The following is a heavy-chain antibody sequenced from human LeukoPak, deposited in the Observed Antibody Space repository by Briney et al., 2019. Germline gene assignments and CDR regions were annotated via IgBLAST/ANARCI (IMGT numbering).Heavy chain of an antibody. J-gene: IGHJ5*02. CDR3: ARFWLGYCSSTSCEDWFDP. CDR2: IYYSGRT. D-gene: IGHD2-2*01. V-gene: IGHV4-31*03. CDR1: GGSISSGGDY. Sequence: SETLSLTCTVSGGSISSGGDYWSWIRQHPGKGLEWLGYIYYSGRTYYNPSLKSRVTTSVDTSKNQFSLKLSSVTAADPAVYYCARFWLGYCSSTSCEDWFDPWGQGTLVTVSS.